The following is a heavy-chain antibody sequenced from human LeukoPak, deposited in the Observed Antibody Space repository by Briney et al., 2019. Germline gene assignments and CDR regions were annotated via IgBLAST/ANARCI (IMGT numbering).Heavy chain of an antibody. CDR1: GFTFSSYG. V-gene: IGHV3-30*02. Sequence: PGGSLRLSYAASGFTFSSYGMHWVRQAPGKGLEWVAFIRYDGSNKYYADSVKGRFTISRDNSKNTLYLQMNSLRAEDTAVYYCAKGHTAIASNYYYYMDVWGKGTTVTVSS. D-gene: IGHD5-18*01. CDR2: IRYDGSNK. J-gene: IGHJ6*03. CDR3: AKGHTAIASNYYYYMDV.